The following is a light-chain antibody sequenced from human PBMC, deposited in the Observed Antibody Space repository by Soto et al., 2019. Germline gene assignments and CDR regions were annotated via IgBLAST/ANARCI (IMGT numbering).Light chain of an antibody. J-gene: IGKJ4*01. V-gene: IGKV1-5*01. Sequence: DIQMTQSPSTLSASVGDRVTITCRASQSISSWLAWYQQKPGKAPKLLIYDAYSLESGTPSRFSGRRSGTEFTLTIASVQPEDLATYYFHQYSSYSPLTFGAWTKVDIK. CDR3: HQYSSYSPLT. CDR2: DAY. CDR1: QSISSW.